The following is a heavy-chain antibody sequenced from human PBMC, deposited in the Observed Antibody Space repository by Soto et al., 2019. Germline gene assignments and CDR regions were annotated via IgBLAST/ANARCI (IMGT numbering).Heavy chain of an antibody. D-gene: IGHD2-2*01. Sequence: PGGSLRLSCAASGFTFSSYGMHWVRQAPGKGLEWVAVIWYDGSNKYYADSVKGRFTISRDNSKNTLYLQMNSLRAEDTAVYYCARDRRSIVVVPAGGWFDPWGQGTLVTVSS. CDR2: IWYDGSNK. CDR1: GFTFSSYG. V-gene: IGHV3-33*01. J-gene: IGHJ5*02. CDR3: ARDRRSIVVVPAGGWFDP.